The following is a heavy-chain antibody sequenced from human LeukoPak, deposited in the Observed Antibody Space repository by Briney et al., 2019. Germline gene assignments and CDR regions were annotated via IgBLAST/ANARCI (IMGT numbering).Heavy chain of an antibody. CDR3: ARDLGTWVRTTGTTRPEEDFDY. CDR2: IIPIFGTA. D-gene: IGHD1-1*01. Sequence: GASVKVSCRASGGTFSSYAISWVRQAPGQGLEWMGGIIPIFGTANYAQKFQGRVTITADKSTSTAYMELRSLRSDDTAVYYCARDLGTWVRTTGTTRPEEDFDYWGQGTLVTVSS. J-gene: IGHJ4*02. CDR1: GGTFSSYA. V-gene: IGHV1-69*06.